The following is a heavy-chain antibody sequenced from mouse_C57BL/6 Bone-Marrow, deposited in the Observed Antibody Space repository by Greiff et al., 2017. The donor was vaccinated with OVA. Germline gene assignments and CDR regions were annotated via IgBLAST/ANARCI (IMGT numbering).Heavy chain of an antibody. Sequence: VQLQQSGAELAKPGASVKLSCKASGYTFTSYWMHWVKQRPGQGLEWIGYINPSSGYTKYNQKFKDQATLTADKSSSTAYMQLSSLTYEDSAGYYCARSPSYYSNDYWGQGTTLTVSS. J-gene: IGHJ2*01. V-gene: IGHV1-7*01. CDR3: ARSPSYYSNDY. D-gene: IGHD2-5*01. CDR2: INPSSGYT. CDR1: GYTFTSYW.